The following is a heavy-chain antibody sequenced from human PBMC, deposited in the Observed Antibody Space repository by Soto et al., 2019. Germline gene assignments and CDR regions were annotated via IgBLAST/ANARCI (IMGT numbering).Heavy chain of an antibody. D-gene: IGHD1-26*01. J-gene: IGHJ5*02. V-gene: IGHV5-51*01. CDR3: ARPGQGVGQRGPGAIDVGCDP. Sequence: GESLKISCKGSGYSFTSYWIGWVRQMPGKGLEWMGIIYPGDSDTRYSPSFQGQVTISADKSICTAYLQWSSLTAPDTAMYSSARPGQGVGQRGPGAIDVGCDPWGQGTLVTVSS. CDR2: IYPGDSDT. CDR1: GYSFTSYW.